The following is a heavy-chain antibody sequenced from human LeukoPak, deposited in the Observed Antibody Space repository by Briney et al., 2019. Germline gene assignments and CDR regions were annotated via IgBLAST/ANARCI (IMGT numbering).Heavy chain of an antibody. Sequence: GGSLRLSCAASGFTFSSYAMSWVRQAPGKGLEWVSNINWNGGNTAYADSVKGRFTISRDNAKNSLYLQMSSLRAEDTALYHCARNRISGRYSDASDIWGQGTMVTVSS. CDR1: GFTFSSYA. CDR3: ARNRISGRYSDASDI. D-gene: IGHD1-26*01. V-gene: IGHV3-20*01. J-gene: IGHJ3*02. CDR2: INWNGGNT.